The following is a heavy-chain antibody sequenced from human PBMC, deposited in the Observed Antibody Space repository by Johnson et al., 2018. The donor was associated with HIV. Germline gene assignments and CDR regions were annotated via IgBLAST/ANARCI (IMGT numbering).Heavy chain of an antibody. CDR1: GFTFSSYA. Sequence: QVQLVESGGVVVQPGGSLRLSCAASGFTFSSYAMHWVRQAPGKGLEWVAVISYDGSNKYYADSVKGRFTISRDTSKKTLYLQMNSLRAEDTAVYYCAREDPPITMVRGVIRHDAFDIWGQGTMVTVSS. J-gene: IGHJ3*02. V-gene: IGHV3-30-3*01. CDR3: AREDPPITMVRGVIRHDAFDI. D-gene: IGHD3-10*01. CDR2: ISYDGSNK.